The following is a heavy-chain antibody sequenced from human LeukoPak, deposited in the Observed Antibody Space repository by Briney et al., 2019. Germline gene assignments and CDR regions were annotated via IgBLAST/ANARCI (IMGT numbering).Heavy chain of an antibody. CDR3: ARFVPTDYYYCYMDV. Sequence: PSETLSLTCAVSGYSISSGYYWGWIRQPPGKGLECIGSIYHSGSTYYNPSLQSRVTISVDTSKNQFSLRLSSVTAADTAVYYSARFVPTDYYYCYMDVWGKGTTVTVSS. V-gene: IGHV4-38-2*01. CDR1: GYSISSGYY. J-gene: IGHJ6*03. CDR2: IYHSGST.